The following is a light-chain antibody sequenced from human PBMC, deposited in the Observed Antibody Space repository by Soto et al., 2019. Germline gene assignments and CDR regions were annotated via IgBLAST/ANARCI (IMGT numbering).Light chain of an antibody. CDR3: ALWDDRLRRPV. Sequence: QPVLTQPPSVSGAPGQRVTLSCSGSSPNVGINYVNWYQHVPGTAPKLLIYNHDQRPSGVPERFSASASGTSASLVISGLRAEDEADYYCALWDDRLRRPVFGGGTKLTVL. CDR1: SPNVGINY. CDR2: NHD. J-gene: IGLJ3*02. V-gene: IGLV1-47*02.